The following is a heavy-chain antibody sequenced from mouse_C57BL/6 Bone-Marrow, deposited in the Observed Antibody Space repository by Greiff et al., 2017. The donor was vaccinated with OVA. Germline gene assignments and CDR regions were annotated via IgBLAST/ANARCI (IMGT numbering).Heavy chain of an antibody. D-gene: IGHD2-5*01. CDR2: IRNKANNHAT. V-gene: IGHV6-6*01. CDR1: GFTFSDAW. Sequence: EVQLVESGGGLVQPGGSMKLSCAASGFTFSDAWMDWVRQSPEKGLEWVAEIRNKANNHATYYAESVKGRFTISRDDSKSSVSLQMNSLRAEDTGIYYCTSSNYEYFDVWGTGTTVTVSS. CDR3: TSSNYEYFDV. J-gene: IGHJ1*03.